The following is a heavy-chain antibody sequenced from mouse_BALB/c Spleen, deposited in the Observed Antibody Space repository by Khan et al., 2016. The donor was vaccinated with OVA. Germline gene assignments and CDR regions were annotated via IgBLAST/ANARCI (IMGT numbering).Heavy chain of an antibody. CDR1: GFTFSRFG. CDR2: ISSGSSTI. J-gene: IGHJ2*01. Sequence: EVELVESGGGLVQPGGSRKLSCAASGFTFSRFGMHWVRQAPEKGLEWVAYISSGSSTIYYGDTVKGRFTISRDNPKHTLFLQMTSLRSEDTAMYYCARDSNVDYWGQGTTLTVSS. CDR3: ARDSNVDY. D-gene: IGHD4-1*01. V-gene: IGHV5-17*02.